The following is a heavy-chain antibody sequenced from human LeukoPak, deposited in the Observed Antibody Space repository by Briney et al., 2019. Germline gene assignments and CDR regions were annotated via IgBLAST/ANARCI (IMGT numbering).Heavy chain of an antibody. V-gene: IGHV3-21*01. CDR2: ISSGSSAI. CDR1: GFTFTTYS. Sequence: GGSLRLSCEASGFTFTTYSMTWVRQAPGKGLEWVSIISSGSSAIFSADALKGRFTISRDDAKNLLYLDMNSLRAEDTAVYYCARGTLNIPGEHGAFDYWGQGTLVTVSS. J-gene: IGHJ4*02. CDR3: ARGTLNIPGEHGAFDY. D-gene: IGHD1-14*01.